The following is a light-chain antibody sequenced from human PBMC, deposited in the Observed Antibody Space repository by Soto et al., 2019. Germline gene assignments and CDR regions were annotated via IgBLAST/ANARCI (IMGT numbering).Light chain of an antibody. J-gene: IGKJ5*01. CDR3: QQLFDSPIT. CDR1: QVISTS. CDR2: AAS. V-gene: IGKV1-9*01. Sequence: GESVTITCRASQVISTSLAWYQVKQGKAPKLLIYAASTLESGVPSRFSATVSGTEFSLTITRLQPEDFETYYCQQLFDSPITFGQGTRLEIK.